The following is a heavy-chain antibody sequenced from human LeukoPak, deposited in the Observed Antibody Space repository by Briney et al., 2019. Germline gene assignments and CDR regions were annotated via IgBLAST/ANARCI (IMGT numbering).Heavy chain of an antibody. J-gene: IGHJ6*03. Sequence: PSETLSLTFTVFGGSFSSYYWSWIRQSPGKGLESIGYIYSSGNANYNPSLKSRVTISLSPSRSQFSLKLTSVTAADTAVYYCARSLPYYSYYMDVWGKGTPVTVSS. CDR3: ARSLPYYSYYMDV. V-gene: IGHV4-59*08. CDR1: GGSFSSYY. CDR2: IYSSGNA.